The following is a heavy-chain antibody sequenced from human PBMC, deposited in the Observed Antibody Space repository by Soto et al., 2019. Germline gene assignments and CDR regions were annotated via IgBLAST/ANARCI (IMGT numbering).Heavy chain of an antibody. J-gene: IGHJ5*01. CDR1: GFTFDDYA. V-gene: IGHV3-9*01. Sequence: AGGSLRLSCAASGFTFDDYAMHWVRQAPGKGLEWVSGISWNSGSIGYADSVKGRFTISRDNFKSSLYLQMSSLRAEDTAVYYCAKGKISTTTYTSFDSWGQGTLVTVSS. CDR3: AKGKISTTTYTSFDS. D-gene: IGHD1-26*01. CDR2: ISWNSGSI.